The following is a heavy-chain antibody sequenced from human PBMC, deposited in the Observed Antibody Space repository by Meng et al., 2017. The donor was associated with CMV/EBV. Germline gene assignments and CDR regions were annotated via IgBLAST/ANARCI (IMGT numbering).Heavy chain of an antibody. CDR2: TRQDGSEA. V-gene: IGHV3-7*01. CDR1: GFSFSRYW. J-gene: IGHJ1*01. D-gene: IGHD2-2*01. CDR3: VRESSTFSWSEHLQH. Sequence: GESLKISCAASGFSFSRYWMTWVRQAPGKGLEWVANTRQDGSEAYYVDSVKGRFTIFRDNTKNSLFLQMDSLSAEDTAIYYCVRESSTFSWSEHLQHWGQGTLVTVSS.